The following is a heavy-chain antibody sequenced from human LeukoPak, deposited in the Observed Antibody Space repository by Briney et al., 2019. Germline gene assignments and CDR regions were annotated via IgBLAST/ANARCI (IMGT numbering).Heavy chain of an antibody. V-gene: IGHV1-46*01. CDR1: GYTFTSYY. J-gene: IGHJ4*02. CDR2: INPSGGST. D-gene: IGHD3-10*01. CDR3: ARVIRSDTYYFDY. Sequence: ASVKVSCKASGYTFTSYYMHWVRQAPGQGLEWVGIINPSGGSTSYAQKFQGRVTMTRDTSTRTVYMELSSLRSEDTAVYYCARVIRSDTYYFDYWGQGTLVTVSS.